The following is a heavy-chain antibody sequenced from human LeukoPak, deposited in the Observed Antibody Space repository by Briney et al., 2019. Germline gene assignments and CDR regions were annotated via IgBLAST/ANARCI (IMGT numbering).Heavy chain of an antibody. J-gene: IGHJ4*02. Sequence: PVGSLRLSCAASGFIFSSYSVNWVRQAPGKGLEWVSSISGSSAYIDYADSVKGRFAISRDNAKNLLYLQMNSLRAEDTAVYYCARDLGGPGSSVWDYWGQGTLVADSS. CDR3: ARDLGGPGSSVWDY. CDR1: GFIFSSYS. CDR2: ISGSSAYI. D-gene: IGHD3-10*01. V-gene: IGHV3-21*01.